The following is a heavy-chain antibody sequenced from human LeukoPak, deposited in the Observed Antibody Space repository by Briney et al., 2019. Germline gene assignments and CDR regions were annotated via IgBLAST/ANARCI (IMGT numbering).Heavy chain of an antibody. CDR1: GGSISSCY. Sequence: SETLSLTCTVSGGSISSCYWSWMRQPAGKGLEWIGRIFTSGSTNFNPSLKSRVTMSVDTSKNQFSLKLSSVTAAETAVYYCARGGPGGIFGVVIIDHYGMDVRGPGTTVTASS. V-gene: IGHV4-4*07. CDR3: ARGGPGGIFGVVIIDHYGMDV. D-gene: IGHD3-3*01. J-gene: IGHJ6*02. CDR2: IFTSGST.